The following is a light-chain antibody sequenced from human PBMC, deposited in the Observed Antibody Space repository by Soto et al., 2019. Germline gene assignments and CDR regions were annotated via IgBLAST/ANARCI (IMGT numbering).Light chain of an antibody. Sequence: QSALTQPASVSGSPGQSITISCIGTNSDVGGYDRVSWYQQHPGKAPKMLIFDVNNRPSGISDRFSGSKSGDTASLTISGVQHDDEVDDYCIPAIPCTTTPWVFGGGTKLTVL. CDR1: NSDVGGYDR. CDR3: IPAIPCTTTPWV. CDR2: DVN. J-gene: IGLJ3*02. V-gene: IGLV2-14*03.